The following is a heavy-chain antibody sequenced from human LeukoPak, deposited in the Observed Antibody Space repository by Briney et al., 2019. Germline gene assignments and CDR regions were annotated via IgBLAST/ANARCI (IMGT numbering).Heavy chain of an antibody. J-gene: IGHJ5*02. D-gene: IGHD6-13*01. V-gene: IGHV1-2*02. CDR1: GYTFTGYY. CDR2: INPNSGGT. CDR3: ARRLGSSWVNWFDP. Sequence: ASVKVSCKASGYTFTGYYMHWVRQAPGQGLEWMGWINPNSGGTNYAQKFQARVTMTRDTSISTAYMELSRLRSDDTAVYYCARRLGSSWVNWFDPWGQGTLVTVSS.